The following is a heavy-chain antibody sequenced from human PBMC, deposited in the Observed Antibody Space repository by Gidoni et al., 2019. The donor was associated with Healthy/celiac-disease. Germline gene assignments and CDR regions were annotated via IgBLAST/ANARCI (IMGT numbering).Heavy chain of an antibody. CDR2: ISGSGGST. Sequence: EVQLVESGGGLVQPGGSLSLSCAASGFTFRSYAMSWVRPAPGKGLEWVSAISGSGGSTYYADSVKGRFTISRDNSKNTLYLQMNSLRAEDTAVYYCAKATLAYCGGDCYSPKCWGQGTLVTVSS. D-gene: IGHD2-21*02. CDR1: GFTFRSYA. CDR3: AKATLAYCGGDCYSPKC. J-gene: IGHJ4*02. V-gene: IGHV3-23*04.